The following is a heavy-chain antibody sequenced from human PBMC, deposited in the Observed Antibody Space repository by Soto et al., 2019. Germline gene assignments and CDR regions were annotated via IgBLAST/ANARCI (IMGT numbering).Heavy chain of an antibody. V-gene: IGHV5-10-1*03. J-gene: IGHJ6*02. D-gene: IGHD3-9*01. CDR1: GYSFTSYW. CDR2: IDPSDSYT. CDR3: ARRLNDILTGYTNYYGMDV. Sequence: EVQLVQSGAEVKKPGESLRISCKGSGYSFTSYWISWVRQMPGKGLEWMGRIDPSDSYTNYSPSFQGHVTISADKSISTAYLQWSSLKASDTAMYYCARRLNDILTGYTNYYGMDVWGQGTTVTVSS.